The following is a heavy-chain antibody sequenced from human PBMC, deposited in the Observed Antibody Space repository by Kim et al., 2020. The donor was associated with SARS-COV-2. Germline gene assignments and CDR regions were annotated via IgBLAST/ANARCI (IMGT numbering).Heavy chain of an antibody. CDR3: ARGSTPSPLVPAAILLFYYGMDV. CDR2: ISYDGSNK. CDR1: GFTFSSYA. J-gene: IGHJ6*02. Sequence: GGSLRLSCAASGFTFSSYAMHWVRQAPGKGLEWVAVISYDGSNKYYADSVKGRFTISRDNSKNTLYLQMNSLRAEDTAVYYCARGSTPSPLVPAAILLFYYGMDVWGQGTTVTVSS. V-gene: IGHV3-30-3*01. D-gene: IGHD2-2*02.